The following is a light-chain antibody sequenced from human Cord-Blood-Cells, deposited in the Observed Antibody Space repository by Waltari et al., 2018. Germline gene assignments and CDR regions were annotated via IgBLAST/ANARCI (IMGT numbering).Light chain of an antibody. CDR1: SSDVGGYNY. J-gene: IGLJ1*01. CDR3: SSYAGSNNYV. Sequence: QSALTQPPSASGPPGQSVTISCTGTSSDVGGYNYVSWYHQHPGKAPKLMIYDVSKRPSGVPDRFSGSKSGNTASLTVSGLQAEDEADYYCSSYAGSNNYVFGTGTKVTVL. V-gene: IGLV2-8*01. CDR2: DVS.